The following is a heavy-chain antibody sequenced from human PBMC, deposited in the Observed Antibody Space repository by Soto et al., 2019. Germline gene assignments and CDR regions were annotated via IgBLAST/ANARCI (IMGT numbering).Heavy chain of an antibody. D-gene: IGHD3-22*01. CDR3: ARRVRTYYYDSSGYYYFDY. V-gene: IGHV1-3*01. J-gene: IGHJ4*02. CDR1: GYTFTSYG. CDR2: INAGNGNT. Sequence: ASVKVSCKASGYTFTSYGISWVRQAPGQGLEWMGWINAGNGNTKYSQKFQGRVTITRDTSASTAYMELSSLRSEDTAVYYCARRVRTYYYDSSGYYYFDYWGQGTLVTVSS.